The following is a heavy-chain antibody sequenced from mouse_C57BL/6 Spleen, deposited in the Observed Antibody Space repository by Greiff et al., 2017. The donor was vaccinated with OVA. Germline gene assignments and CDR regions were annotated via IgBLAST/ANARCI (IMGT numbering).Heavy chain of an antibody. CDR3: ARYHDGYPYYYAMDY. J-gene: IGHJ4*01. Sequence: QVQLQQPGAELVKPGASVKMSCKASGYTFTSYWITWVKQRPGQGLEWIGDIYPGSGSTNYNEKFKSKATLTVDTSSRTAYMQLSSLTSEDSAVYYCARYHDGYPYYYAMDYWGQGTSVTVSS. V-gene: IGHV1-55*01. CDR1: GYTFTSYW. CDR2: IYPGSGST. D-gene: IGHD2-3*01.